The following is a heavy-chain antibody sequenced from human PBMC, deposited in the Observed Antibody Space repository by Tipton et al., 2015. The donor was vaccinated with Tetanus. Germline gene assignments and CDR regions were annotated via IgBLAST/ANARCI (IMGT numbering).Heavy chain of an antibody. CDR1: GGSISSYY. V-gene: IGHV4-59*01. J-gene: IGHJ5*02. CDR3: ARGGRYDYGVQGWFDP. D-gene: IGHD4-17*01. CDR2: IYYSGST. Sequence: LRLSCTVSGGSISSYYWSWIRQPPGKGLEWIGYIYYSGSTNYNPSLKSRVTISVDTSKNQFSLKLSSVTTADTAVYYCARGGRYDYGVQGWFDPWGQGTLVTVSS.